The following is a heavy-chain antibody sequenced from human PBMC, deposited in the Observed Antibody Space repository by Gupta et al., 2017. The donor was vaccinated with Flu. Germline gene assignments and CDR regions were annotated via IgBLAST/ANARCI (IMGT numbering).Heavy chain of an antibody. Sequence: QVQLVQSGAEVKKPGASVKVSCKASGYTFTSYGISWVRQAPGQGLEWMGWISAYNGNTNYAPKLQGRVTMTTDTSTSTAYIELRGLRSDDTAVYYCAGDRARAYCGGDCYSSAGGWGQGTLVTVSS. CDR1: GYTFTSYG. D-gene: IGHD2-21*02. CDR2: ISAYNGNT. V-gene: IGHV1-18*01. CDR3: AGDRARAYCGGDCYSSAGG. J-gene: IGHJ4*02.